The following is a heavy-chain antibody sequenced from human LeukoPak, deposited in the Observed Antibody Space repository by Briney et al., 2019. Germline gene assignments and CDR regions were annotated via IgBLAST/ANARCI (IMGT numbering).Heavy chain of an antibody. CDR2: IYYSGST. CDR1: GFTFNTNN. J-gene: IGHJ6*02. D-gene: IGHD6-19*01. Sequence: GSLRLSCAASGFTFNTNNMNWIRQPPGKGLEWIGSIYYSGSTYYNPSLKSRVTISVDTSKNQFSLKLSSVTAADTAVYYCATHSDSSGLHYYYYYGMDVWGQGTTVTVSS. V-gene: IGHV4-39*01. CDR3: ATHSDSSGLHYYYYYGMDV.